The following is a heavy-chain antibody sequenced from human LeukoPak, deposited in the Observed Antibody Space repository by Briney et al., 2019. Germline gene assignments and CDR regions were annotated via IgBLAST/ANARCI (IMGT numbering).Heavy chain of an antibody. CDR2: ISAYNGNT. D-gene: IGHD2-15*01. J-gene: IGHJ4*02. V-gene: IGHV1-18*01. CDR3: ARAESSPDIVVVGGLFDY. CDR1: GYTFTSYG. Sequence: ASVKVSCKASGYTFTSYGISWVRQAPGQGLEWMGWISAYNGNTNYAQKLQGRVTMTTDTSTSTAYMELRSLRSDDTAVYYCARAESSPDIVVVGGLFDYWGQGTLVTVSS.